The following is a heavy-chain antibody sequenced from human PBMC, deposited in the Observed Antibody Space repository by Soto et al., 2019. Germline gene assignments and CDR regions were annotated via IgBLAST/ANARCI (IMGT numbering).Heavy chain of an antibody. J-gene: IGHJ5*02. CDR3: AKDRTFAYGKRIWFDP. CDR2: ISGSGGST. V-gene: IGHV3-23*01. Sequence: GGSLRLSCAASGFTFSSYAMSWVRQAPGKGLEWVSAISGSGGSTYYADSVKGRFTISRDNSKNTLYLQMNSLRAEDTAVYYCAKDRTFAYGKRIWFDPWGQGTLVTVSS. CDR1: GFTFSSYA. D-gene: IGHD4-17*01.